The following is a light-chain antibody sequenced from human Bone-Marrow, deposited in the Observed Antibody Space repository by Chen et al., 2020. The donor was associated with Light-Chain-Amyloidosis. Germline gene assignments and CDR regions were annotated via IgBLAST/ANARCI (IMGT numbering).Light chain of an antibody. V-gene: IGLV2-11*02. J-gene: IGLJ2*01. CDR2: DVS. Sequence: QSALTQPRSVSGSPGQSVTISCTGTGGDVGGYDVVSWYQPYPVKAPKLIIYDVSKRPSVVPDSFSGSKAGNTSSLTISGLQAADEADYYCCSTAGRSTLVFGGGTTLTVL. CDR3: CSTAGRSTLV. CDR1: GGDVGGYDV.